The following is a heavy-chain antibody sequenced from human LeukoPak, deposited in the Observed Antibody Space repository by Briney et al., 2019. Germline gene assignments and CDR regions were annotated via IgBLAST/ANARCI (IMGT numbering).Heavy chain of an antibody. CDR2: INPNSGGT. J-gene: IGHJ6*02. Sequence: PGASVKVSCKASGYTFTGYYMHWVRQAPGQGLEWMGWINPNSGGTNYAQKFQGWVTMTRDTSISTAYMELSRLRSDDTAVYYCARDTPYGNYYGMDVWGQGTTVTVSS. CDR3: ARDTPYGNYYGMDV. V-gene: IGHV1-2*04. D-gene: IGHD4-17*01. CDR1: GYTFTGYY.